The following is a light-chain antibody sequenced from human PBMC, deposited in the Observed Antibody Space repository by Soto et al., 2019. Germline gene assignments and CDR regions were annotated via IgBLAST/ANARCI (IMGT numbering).Light chain of an antibody. CDR2: DVL. V-gene: IGKV1-13*02. Sequence: AIQVTQSPSSLSASVGDTVTITCRASQGISSAFAWYQQKPGKVPRLLIYDVLILQSGVPSRFSGSGSGTDFTLTISRLQPEDFATYYCQQLETYPLTFGQGTRLEVK. J-gene: IGKJ5*01. CDR1: QGISSA. CDR3: QQLETYPLT.